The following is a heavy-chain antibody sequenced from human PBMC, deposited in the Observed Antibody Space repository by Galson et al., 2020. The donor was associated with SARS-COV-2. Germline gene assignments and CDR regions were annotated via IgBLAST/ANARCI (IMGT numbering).Heavy chain of an antibody. J-gene: IGHJ4*02. V-gene: IGHV4-34*01. Sequence: SETLSLTCAVYGGSFSGYYWSWIRQPPGKGLEWIGEINHSGSTNYNPSLKSRVTISVDTSKNQFSLKLSSVTAADTAVYYCARDGTAAENQYIDYWGQGTLVTVSS. D-gene: IGHD1-1*01. CDR1: GGSFSGYY. CDR2: INHSGST. CDR3: ARDGTAAENQYIDY.